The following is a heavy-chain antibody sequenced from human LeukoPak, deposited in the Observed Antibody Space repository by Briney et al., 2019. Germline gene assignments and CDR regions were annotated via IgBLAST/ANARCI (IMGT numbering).Heavy chain of an antibody. V-gene: IGHV4-59*01. Sequence: SETLSLTCTVSGGSISSYYWSWIRQPPGKGLEWIGYIYYSGSTNYNPSLKSRVTISVDTSKNQSSLKLSSVTAADTAVYYCAREGTAEGWFDPWGQGTLVTVSS. D-gene: IGHD1-1*01. CDR1: GGSISSYY. J-gene: IGHJ5*02. CDR3: AREGTAEGWFDP. CDR2: IYYSGST.